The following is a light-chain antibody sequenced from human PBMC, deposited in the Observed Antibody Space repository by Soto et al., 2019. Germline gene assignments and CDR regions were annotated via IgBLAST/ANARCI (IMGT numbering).Light chain of an antibody. Sequence: DIQMTQSPSTLSASVGDRVTITCRASQSISSWLAWYQQKPGKAPKLLIYKGSSLESGVPSRFSSSGSGRELTLTIGSLQPDDFATYYCTQYYSYSPSTLGQGTKVEI. J-gene: IGKJ1*01. V-gene: IGKV1-5*03. CDR1: QSISSW. CDR3: TQYYSYSPST. CDR2: KGS.